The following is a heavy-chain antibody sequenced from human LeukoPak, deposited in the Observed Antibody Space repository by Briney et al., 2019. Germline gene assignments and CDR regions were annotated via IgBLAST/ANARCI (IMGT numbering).Heavy chain of an antibody. Sequence: AGGSLRLSCAASGFTFTNYYLNWVRQAPGKGLEWVACTSGSASYTYYADSVKGRFTISRDSAKNSLYLQMNSLRAEDTAVYYCARAGGSGSSYAFDIWGQGTMVTVSS. CDR2: TSGSASYT. CDR1: GFTFTNYY. V-gene: IGHV3-21*01. CDR3: ARAGGSGSSYAFDI. J-gene: IGHJ3*02. D-gene: IGHD3-10*01.